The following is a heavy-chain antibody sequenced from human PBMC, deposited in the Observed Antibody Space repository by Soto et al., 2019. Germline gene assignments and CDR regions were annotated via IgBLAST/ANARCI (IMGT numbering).Heavy chain of an antibody. CDR2: ISYDGNKK. CDR3: AKDLSGYDRTERPFDYYGLDI. D-gene: IGHD5-12*01. V-gene: IGHV3-30*18. Sequence: LRLSCAASGFTFNNYGMHWVRQAPGKGLEWVAVISYDGNKKYSADSVKGRFTISRDNSKNTLYLQMNSLRTEDTAVYYCAKDLSGYDRTERPFDYYGLDIWGQGTTVTV. J-gene: IGHJ6*02. CDR1: GFTFNNYG.